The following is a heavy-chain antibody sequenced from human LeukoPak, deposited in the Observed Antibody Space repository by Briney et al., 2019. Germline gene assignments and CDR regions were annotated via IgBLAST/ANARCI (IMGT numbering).Heavy chain of an antibody. CDR3: ARHHGIAAAGDAFDI. J-gene: IGHJ3*02. V-gene: IGHV4-39*01. CDR2: IYYSGST. D-gene: IGHD6-13*01. Sequence: SETLSLTCTVSGGSISSGDYYWSWIRQPPGKGLEWIGSIYYSGSTYYNPSLKSRVTISVDTSKNQFSLKLSSVTAADTAVYYCARHHGIAAAGDAFDIWGQGTMVTVSS. CDR1: GGSISSGDYY.